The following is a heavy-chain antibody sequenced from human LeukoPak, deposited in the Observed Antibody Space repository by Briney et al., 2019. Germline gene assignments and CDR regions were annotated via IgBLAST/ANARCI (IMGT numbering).Heavy chain of an antibody. D-gene: IGHD6-19*01. CDR3: ARDSRVAVAGTFDY. J-gene: IGHJ4*02. CDR2: ISYDGSNK. V-gene: IGHV3-30-3*01. CDR1: GFTFSSYA. Sequence: PGGFLRLSCAASGFTFSSYAMHWVRQAPGKGLEWVAVISYDGSNKYYADSVKGRFTISRDNSKNTLYLQMNSLRAEDTAVYYCARDSRVAVAGTFDYWGQGTLVTVSS.